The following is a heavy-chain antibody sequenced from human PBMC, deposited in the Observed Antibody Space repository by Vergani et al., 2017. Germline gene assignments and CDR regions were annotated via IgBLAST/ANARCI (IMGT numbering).Heavy chain of an antibody. CDR3: AKAYSSPLNYYYYYMDV. V-gene: IGHV3-73*01. CDR2: IRSKANSYAT. Sequence: EVQLVESGGGLVQPGGSLKLSCAASGFTFSGSAMHWVRQASGKGLEWVGRIRSKANSYATAYAASVKGRFTISRDDSTNTLYLQMNSLRAEDTAVYYCAKAYSSPLNYYYYYMDVWGKGTTVTVSS. D-gene: IGHD4-11*01. J-gene: IGHJ6*03. CDR1: GFTFSGSA.